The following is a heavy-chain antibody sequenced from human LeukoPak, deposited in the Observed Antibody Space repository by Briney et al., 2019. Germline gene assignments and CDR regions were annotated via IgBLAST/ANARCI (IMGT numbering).Heavy chain of an antibody. CDR3: ARERRVEVSARQTVAFDM. V-gene: IGHV4-34*01. Sequence: SETLSLTCAVYGGXFTEYHCSWIRQPPGKSLEWLGEINYTGRTHYNPSLTSRVTISIDMSERQFSLRLTSVTAADTAVYYCARERRVEVSARQTVAFDMWAQGTMVIVSS. CDR2: INYTGRT. J-gene: IGHJ3*02. D-gene: IGHD5/OR15-5a*01. CDR1: GGXFTEYH.